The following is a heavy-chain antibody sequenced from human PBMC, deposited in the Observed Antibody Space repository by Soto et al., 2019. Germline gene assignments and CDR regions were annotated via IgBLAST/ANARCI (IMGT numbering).Heavy chain of an antibody. CDR2: INPSGGST. D-gene: IGHD3-22*01. CDR1: GYTFTSYY. Sequence: ASVKVSCKASGYTFTSYYMHWVRQAPGQGLEWMGIINPSGGSTSYAQKFQGRVIMTRDTSTSTVYMELSSLRSEDTAVYYCAREPLYYYDSSGPNDAFDIWGQGTMVTVS. CDR3: AREPLYYYDSSGPNDAFDI. J-gene: IGHJ3*02. V-gene: IGHV1-46*03.